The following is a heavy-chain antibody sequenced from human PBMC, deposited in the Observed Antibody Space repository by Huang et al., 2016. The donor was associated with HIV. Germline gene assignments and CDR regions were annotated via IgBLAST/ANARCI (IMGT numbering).Heavy chain of an antibody. Sequence: QVQLVESGGGVVQPGRSLRLSCAASGFPFNNHAMHWVRQAPGKVLDWVAVISNDGSNNYYADAVKGRFTISRDSSKSTLFLHMTSLRTEDTAVYYCARAKDTWDAYDIWGQGTMVIVSS. CDR1: GFPFNNHA. CDR3: ARAKDTWDAYDI. V-gene: IGHV3-30-3*01. CDR2: ISNDGSNN. D-gene: IGHD5-18*01. J-gene: IGHJ3*02.